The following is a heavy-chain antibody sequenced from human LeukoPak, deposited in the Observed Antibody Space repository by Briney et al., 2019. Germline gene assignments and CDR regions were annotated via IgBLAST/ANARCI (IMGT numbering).Heavy chain of an antibody. CDR1: GFSFSNYA. D-gene: IGHD2-15*01. CDR3: AKGSPPWCSGGRGYPPDY. Sequence: GGSLRLSCAASGFSFSNYAMSWVRQAPGEGLEWVSVITNSGDDAHHADSVKGRFTVSRDNSKNTLYLQMRSLRVDDTAVYYCAKGSPPWCSGGRGYPPDYWGQGTLVTVSS. CDR2: ITNSGDDA. V-gene: IGHV3-23*01. J-gene: IGHJ4*02.